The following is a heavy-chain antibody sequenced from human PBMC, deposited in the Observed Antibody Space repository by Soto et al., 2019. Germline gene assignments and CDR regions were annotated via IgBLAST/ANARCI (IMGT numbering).Heavy chain of an antibody. V-gene: IGHV3-23*01. CDR3: AKDLQRGGTDYGDYAIGD. CDR1: GFTFSSYA. CDR2: INGGGDTT. J-gene: IGHJ4*02. D-gene: IGHD4-17*01. Sequence: EVQVMESGGGLVQPGGSLRLSCVGSGFTFSSYAMSWVRQAPGKGLEWVSNINGGGDTTYYADSVKGRFTISRDNSNHALYLQMKSLRVEDTAIYYCAKDLQRGGTDYGDYAIGDWGQGTLVTVSS.